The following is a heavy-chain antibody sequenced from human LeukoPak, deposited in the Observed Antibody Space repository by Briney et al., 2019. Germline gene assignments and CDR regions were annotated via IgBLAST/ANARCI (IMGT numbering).Heavy chain of an antibody. CDR3: ARTSGWRDSAYYFDY. CDR2: ISSSGSTI. CDR1: GFTVSSNY. D-gene: IGHD6-19*01. Sequence: PGGSLRLSCAAFGFTVSSNYMSWVRQAPGKGLEWVSYISSSGSTIYYADSVKGRFTISRDNAKNSLYLQMNSLRAEDTAVYYCARTSGWRDSAYYFDYWGQGTLVTVSS. J-gene: IGHJ4*02. V-gene: IGHV3-11*01.